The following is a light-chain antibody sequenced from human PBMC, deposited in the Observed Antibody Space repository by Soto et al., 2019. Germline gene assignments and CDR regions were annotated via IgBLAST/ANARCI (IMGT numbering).Light chain of an antibody. CDR2: WAS. CDR3: QQYYSSPTWT. J-gene: IGKJ1*01. Sequence: DIVMTQSPDSLAVSLGERATINCKSSQTILYSSNNKNYLAWYQQKPGQPPKLLIYWASTRESGVPDRFSGSGSETDFTLTISILQAADVAVYSCQQYYSSPTWTFGQGTKVEIK. CDR1: QTILYSSNNKNY. V-gene: IGKV4-1*01.